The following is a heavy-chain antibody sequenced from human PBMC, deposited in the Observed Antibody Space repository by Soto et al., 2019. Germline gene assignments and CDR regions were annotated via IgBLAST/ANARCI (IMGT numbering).Heavy chain of an antibody. CDR1: GDSFSSNSAG. CDR3: ARGSWDDVSGHYYMDV. V-gene: IGHV6-1*01. D-gene: IGHD1-1*01. J-gene: IGHJ6*03. CDR2: TYYKSKWYY. Sequence: SQTLSLTCDTSGDSFSSNSAGLNWIRQTPSRGLEWLGRTYYKSKWYYTYAASVKSRITVSPDTSKNQFSLQLTSVTPEDTAVYYCARGSWDDVSGHYYMDVWDKGTTVTVSS.